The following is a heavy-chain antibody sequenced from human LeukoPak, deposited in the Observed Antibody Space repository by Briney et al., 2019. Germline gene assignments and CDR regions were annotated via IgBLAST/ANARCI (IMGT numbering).Heavy chain of an antibody. Sequence: SETLSLTCTVSGGSISSYYWSWIRQPPGKGLDWIGYIHHSGSTNYNPSLKSRVTISVDTSKNQFSLKLNSVTAADTAVYYCARLVRYCNTSTCYPFDYWGQGILVTVSS. J-gene: IGHJ4*02. D-gene: IGHD2-2*01. CDR3: ARLVRYCNTSTCYPFDY. CDR1: GGSISSYY. CDR2: IHHSGST. V-gene: IGHV4-59*12.